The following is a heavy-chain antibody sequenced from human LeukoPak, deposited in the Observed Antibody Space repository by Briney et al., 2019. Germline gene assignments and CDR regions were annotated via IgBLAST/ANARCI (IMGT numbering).Heavy chain of an antibody. V-gene: IGHV4-59*01. CDR2: IYYSGST. CDR3: ARGVAVAGRRFDY. D-gene: IGHD6-19*01. CDR1: GGSISSYY. Sequence: PSETLSLTCTVSGGSISSYYWSWIRQPPGKGLEWIGYIYYSGSTNYNPSLTSRVTISVDTSKNQFSLKLSSVTAADTAVYYCARGVAVAGRRFDYWGQGTLVTVSS. J-gene: IGHJ4*02.